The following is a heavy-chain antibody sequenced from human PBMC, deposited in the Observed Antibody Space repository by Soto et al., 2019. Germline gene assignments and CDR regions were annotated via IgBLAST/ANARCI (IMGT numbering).Heavy chain of an antibody. CDR3: AASVXTYHYDASGYYYGAFDI. D-gene: IGHD3-22*01. CDR2: IVVGSGNT. Sequence: GASVKVSCKASGITFSDSAVQWVRQARGRRLEWIGWIVVGSGNTNYAQELQERVTITRDTSTSTVYMELSGLRSEDTAVYYCAASVXTYHYDASGYYYGAFDIWGQGTLVTGSS. CDR1: GITFSDSA. J-gene: IGHJ3*02. V-gene: IGHV1-58*01.